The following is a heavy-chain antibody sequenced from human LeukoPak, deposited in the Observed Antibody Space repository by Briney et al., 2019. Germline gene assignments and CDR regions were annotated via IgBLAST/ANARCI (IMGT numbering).Heavy chain of an antibody. Sequence: GGSLRLSCTASGFIFSNYWMTWVRQAPGKGLEWVSSISSSSSYIYYADSVKGRFTISRDNAKNSLYLQMNSLRAEDTAVYYCARVDRPAAIFDYWGQGTLVTVSS. CDR2: ISSSSSYI. J-gene: IGHJ4*02. CDR1: GFIFSNYW. V-gene: IGHV3-21*01. D-gene: IGHD2-2*01. CDR3: ARVDRPAAIFDY.